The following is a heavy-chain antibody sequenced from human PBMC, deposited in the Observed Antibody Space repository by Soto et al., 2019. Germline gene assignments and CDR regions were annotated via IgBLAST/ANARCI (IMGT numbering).Heavy chain of an antibody. CDR1: GYSFTDYH. J-gene: IGHJ6*02. D-gene: IGHD2-8*01. Sequence: ASVKVSCKASGYSFTDYHIHWVRQAPGQGLEWLGRINPKSGGTSTAQKFQGWVTMTTDTSISTASMELTRLTSDDTAIYYCARGDSTDCSNGVCSFFYNHDMDVWGQGTTGTV. CDR2: INPKSGGT. CDR3: ARGDSTDCSNGVCSFFYNHDMDV. V-gene: IGHV1-2*04.